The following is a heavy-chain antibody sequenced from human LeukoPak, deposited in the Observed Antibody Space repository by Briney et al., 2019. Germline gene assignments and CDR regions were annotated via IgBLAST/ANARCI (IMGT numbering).Heavy chain of an antibody. Sequence: GGSLRLSCAASGFTSSSYGMHWVRQAPGKGLEWVAVISYDGSNKYYADSVKGRFTISRDNSKNTLYLQMNSLRAEDTAVYYCAKSVASDAYWGQGTLVTVSS. CDR1: GFTSSSYG. CDR2: ISYDGSNK. V-gene: IGHV3-30*18. D-gene: IGHD5-12*01. J-gene: IGHJ4*02. CDR3: AKSVASDAY.